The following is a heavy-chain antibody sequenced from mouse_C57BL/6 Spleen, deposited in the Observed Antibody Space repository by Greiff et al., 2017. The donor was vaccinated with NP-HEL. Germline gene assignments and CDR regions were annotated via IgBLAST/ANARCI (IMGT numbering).Heavy chain of an antibody. J-gene: IGHJ2*01. CDR1: GFSFNTYA. CDR3: VSEGTIYDGYYVYFDY. D-gene: IGHD2-3*01. Sequence: EVKLVESGGGLVQPKGSLKLSCAASGFSFNTYAMNWVRQAPGKGLEWVARIRSKSNNYATYYADSVKDRFTISRDDSESMLYLQMNNLKTEDTAMYYCVSEGTIYDGYYVYFDYWGQGTTLTVSS. CDR2: IRSKSNNYAT. V-gene: IGHV10-1*01.